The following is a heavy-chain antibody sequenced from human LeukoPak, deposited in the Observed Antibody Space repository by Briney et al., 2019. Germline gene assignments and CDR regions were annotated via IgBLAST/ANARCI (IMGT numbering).Heavy chain of an antibody. CDR2: INHSGST. Sequence: SETLSLTCAVYGGSFSGYYWSWIRQPPGKGLEWIGEINHSGSTNYNPSLKSRVTISVDTSKNQFSLKLSSVTAADTAVYYCARALGRELLIRWEYYYYGMDVRGQGTTVTVSS. D-gene: IGHD1-26*01. V-gene: IGHV4-34*01. CDR1: GGSFSGYY. CDR3: ARALGRELLIRWEYYYYGMDV. J-gene: IGHJ6*02.